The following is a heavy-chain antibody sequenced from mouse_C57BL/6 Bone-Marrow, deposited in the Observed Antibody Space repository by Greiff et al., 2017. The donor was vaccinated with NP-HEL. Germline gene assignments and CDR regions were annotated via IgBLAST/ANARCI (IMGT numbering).Heavy chain of an antibody. CDR1: GYTFTSYW. V-gene: IGHV1-55*01. CDR3: ARSRRYGSSLYFDY. D-gene: IGHD1-1*01. J-gene: IGHJ2*01. Sequence: VQLQQPGAELVKPGASVKMSCKASGYTFTSYWITWVKQRPGQGLEWIGDIYPGSGSTNYNEKFKSKATLTVDTSSSTAYMQLSSLTSEYSAVYYCARSRRYGSSLYFDYWGQGTTLTVSS. CDR2: IYPGSGST.